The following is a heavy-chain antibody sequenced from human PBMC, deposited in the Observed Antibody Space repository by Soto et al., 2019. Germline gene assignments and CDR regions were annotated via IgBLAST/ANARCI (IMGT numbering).Heavy chain of an antibody. D-gene: IGHD3-22*01. CDR2: IDSSGSII. J-gene: IGHJ4*02. CDR3: ARDLAYYDSSGYFDY. V-gene: IGHV3-11*01. CDR1: GFTFSDYY. Sequence: PGGSLRLSCSASGFTFSDYYMSWIRQAPGKGLEWISYIDSSGSIIYYADPVKGRFTISRDNAKNSLYLQMNSLRAEDTAVYYCARDLAYYDSSGYFDYWGQGTLVTVSS.